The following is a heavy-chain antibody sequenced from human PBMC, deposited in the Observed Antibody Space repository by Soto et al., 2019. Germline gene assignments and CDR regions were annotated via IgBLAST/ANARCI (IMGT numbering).Heavy chain of an antibody. J-gene: IGHJ5*02. CDR1: GGTFSSYA. CDR3: AREVVVAATGWFDP. D-gene: IGHD2-15*01. CDR2: IIPIFGTA. V-gene: IGHV1-69*12. Sequence: QVQLVQSGAEVKKPGSSVKVSCKASGGTFSSYAISWVRQAPGQGLEWMGGIIPIFGTANYAQKFQGRVTITADETTSKDYMELSSLRSGDTAVYYCAREVVVAATGWFDPWGQGTLVTVSS.